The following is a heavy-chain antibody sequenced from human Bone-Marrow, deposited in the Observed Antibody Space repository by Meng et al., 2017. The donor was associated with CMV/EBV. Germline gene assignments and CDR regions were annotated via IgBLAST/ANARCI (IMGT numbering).Heavy chain of an antibody. CDR1: GFTFSSYG. CDR3: AREGGASRYYFDY. Sequence: GGSLRLSCAASGFTFSSYGMHWVRQAPGKGLEWVAFIRYDGSNKYYADSVKGRFTISRDNSKNTLYLQMNSLRAEDTAVYYCAREGGASRYYFDYWGQGTLVTVSS. CDR2: IRYDGSNK. J-gene: IGHJ4*02. D-gene: IGHD1-26*01. V-gene: IGHV3-30*02.